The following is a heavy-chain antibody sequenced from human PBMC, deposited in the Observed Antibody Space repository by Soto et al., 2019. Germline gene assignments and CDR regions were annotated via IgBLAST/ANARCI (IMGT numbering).Heavy chain of an antibody. J-gene: IGHJ6*02. D-gene: IGHD4-4*01. Sequence: QVQLVQSGAEVKKPGSSVKVSCKASGGTFSSYAISWVRQAPGQGLEWMGGIIPISGTANYAQKFQGRVTISADESTSTGYSELGSLRSEDTAVYYGARGRRAGYSPAPGGMDVWGHGTTVTVSS. CDR3: ARGRRAGYSPAPGGMDV. V-gene: IGHV1-69*12. CDR2: IIPISGTA. CDR1: GGTFSSYA.